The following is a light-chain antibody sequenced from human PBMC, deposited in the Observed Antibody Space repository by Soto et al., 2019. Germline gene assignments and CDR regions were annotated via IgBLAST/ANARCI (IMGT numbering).Light chain of an antibody. J-gene: IGKJ4*01. CDR3: QQYNKWPPLT. V-gene: IGKV3-15*01. CDR2: AAS. CDR1: ESISSA. Sequence: EGVMTESPATRSVSPGERATLSCRASESISSALAWYQRKPGQAPRLLIYAASTRATGIPARFSGSGSGTEFTLTISSLQSEDFAVYYCQQYNKWPPLTFGGGTNVDI.